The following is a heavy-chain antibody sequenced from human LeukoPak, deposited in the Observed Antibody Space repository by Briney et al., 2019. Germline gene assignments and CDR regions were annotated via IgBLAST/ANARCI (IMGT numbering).Heavy chain of an antibody. CDR1: GFTFSSYG. V-gene: IGHV3-30*02. Sequence: PGGSLRLSCAASGFTFSSYGMHWVRQAPGKGLEWVAFIRYDGSNKYYADSVKGRLTISRDNSLYLQMNSLRAEDTAVYYCAKDHCSSTSCYYFDYWGQGTLVTVSS. J-gene: IGHJ4*02. CDR3: AKDHCSSTSCYYFDY. D-gene: IGHD2-2*01. CDR2: IRYDGSNK.